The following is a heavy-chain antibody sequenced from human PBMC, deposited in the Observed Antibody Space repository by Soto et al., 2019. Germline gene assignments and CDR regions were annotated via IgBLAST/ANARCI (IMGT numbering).Heavy chain of an antibody. CDR3: ASVVGYSSSSGWFDP. V-gene: IGHV1-18*01. Sequence: GASVKVSCKASGYTFTSYGISWVRQAPGQGLEWMGWISAYNGNTNYAQKLQGRVTMTTDTSTSTAYMELRSLRSDDTAVYYCASVVGYSSSSGWFDPWGQGTLVTVSS. CDR1: GYTFTSYG. D-gene: IGHD6-6*01. CDR2: ISAYNGNT. J-gene: IGHJ5*02.